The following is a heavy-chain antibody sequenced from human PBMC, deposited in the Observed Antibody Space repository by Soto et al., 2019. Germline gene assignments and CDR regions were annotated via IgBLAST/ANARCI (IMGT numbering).Heavy chain of an antibody. D-gene: IGHD3-22*01. CDR1: GYGFANSG. CDR2: IGAYNGHT. J-gene: IGHJ6*02. V-gene: IGHV1-18*01. Sequence: APVKLPCEACGYGFANSGRSWLRQAPGQGLEWMGWIGAYNGHTKYAQKLQGRVTMTTDTSTSTAYMELRSLKSDDTAVYYCAREDYYDSSGYRPGRYYFGTDVWGQGTTVPVSS. CDR3: AREDYYDSSGYRPGRYYFGTDV.